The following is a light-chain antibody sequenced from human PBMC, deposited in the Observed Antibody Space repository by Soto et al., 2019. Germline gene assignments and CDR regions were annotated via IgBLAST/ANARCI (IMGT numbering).Light chain of an antibody. J-gene: IGLJ2*01. CDR2: EDN. CDR3: QSYDSDTEI. V-gene: IGLV6-57*01. CDR1: SGSIASHY. Sequence: NFMLTQPHSVSESPGKTVTISCTRSSGSIASHYVQWYQQRPGSSPSIVIYEDNQRPSGVPDRFSGSIDSSSNSASLTISGLNSEDEADYYCQSYDSDTEIFGGGTKLTVL.